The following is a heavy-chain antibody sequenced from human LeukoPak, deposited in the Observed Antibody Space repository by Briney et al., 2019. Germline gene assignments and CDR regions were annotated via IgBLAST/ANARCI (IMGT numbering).Heavy chain of an antibody. V-gene: IGHV4-59*10. CDR1: GGSFSGYY. Sequence: SETLSLTCAVYGGSFSGYYWSWIRQPAGKGLEWIGRICTSGSTNYNPSLTSRVTISVDTSKNQFSLKLSSVTAADTAVYYCARSLSPYYYGSGSYSGYFDYWGQGTLVTVSS. J-gene: IGHJ4*02. D-gene: IGHD3-10*01. CDR2: ICTSGST. CDR3: ARSLSPYYYGSGSYSGYFDY.